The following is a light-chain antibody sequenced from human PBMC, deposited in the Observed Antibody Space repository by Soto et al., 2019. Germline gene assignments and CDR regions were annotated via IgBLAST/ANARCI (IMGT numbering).Light chain of an antibody. Sequence: ENVLTQSPGTLSLSPGERATLSCRSSESVSSIYVAWYQQKPGQAPTLLIYGASTRATGIPDRFSGSGSGTDFTLTIDRLEPEDFAVYYCQQYDSSPRTFGQGTKVDI. J-gene: IGKJ1*01. CDR3: QQYDSSPRT. CDR2: GAS. V-gene: IGKV3-20*01. CDR1: ESVSSIY.